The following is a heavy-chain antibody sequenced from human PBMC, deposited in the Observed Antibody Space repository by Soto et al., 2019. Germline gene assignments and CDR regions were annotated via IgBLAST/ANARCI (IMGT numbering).Heavy chain of an antibody. V-gene: IGHV3-30-3*01. J-gene: IGHJ6*02. D-gene: IGHD3-3*01. CDR1: GFTFSSYA. Sequence: QVQLVESGEGVVQPGRSLRLSCAASGFTFSSYAMHWVRQAPGKGLEWVAVISYDGSNKYYADSVKGRFTISRDNSKNTLYLQMNSLRAEDTAVYYYARDSSEYYDFWSGYSIKGMDVWGQGTTVTVSS. CDR2: ISYDGSNK. CDR3: ARDSSEYYDFWSGYSIKGMDV.